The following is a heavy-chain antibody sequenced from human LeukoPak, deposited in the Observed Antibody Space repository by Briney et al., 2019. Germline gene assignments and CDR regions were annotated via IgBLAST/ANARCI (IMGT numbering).Heavy chain of an antibody. CDR3: ARDIASCTGDLCYNNRFDP. CDR1: GFTLSLYS. CDR2: MSGEINNI. J-gene: IGHJ5*02. D-gene: IGHD2-8*02. Sequence: GGSLSLAWAPSGFTLSLYSMNWPRQTPGKGRECIAYMSGEINNIYYANSGKGRLPISRDNAKNSVYLHMSSLRAEDTAMYYCARDIASCTGDLCYNNRFDPWGQGTLVTVSS. V-gene: IGHV3-48*04.